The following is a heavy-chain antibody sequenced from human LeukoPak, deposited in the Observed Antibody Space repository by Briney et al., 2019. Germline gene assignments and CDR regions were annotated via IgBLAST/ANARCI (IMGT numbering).Heavy chain of an antibody. J-gene: IGHJ6*02. CDR1: GGSFSGYY. CDR3: ARAAARGFYYYGMDV. CDR2: INHSGST. Sequence: SETPSLTCAVYGGSFSGYYWSWIRQPPGKGLEWIGEINHSGSTNYNPSLKSRVTISVDTSKNQFSLKLSSVTAADTAVYYCARAAARGFYYYGMDVWGQGTTVTVSS. D-gene: IGHD2-2*01. V-gene: IGHV4-34*01.